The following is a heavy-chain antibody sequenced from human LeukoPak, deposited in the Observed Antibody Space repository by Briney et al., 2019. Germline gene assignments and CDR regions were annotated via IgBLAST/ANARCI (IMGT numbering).Heavy chain of an antibody. Sequence: GVSLRLSCAASGFTVSTNYMSWVRQAPGKGLEWVSVIYSGGNTYYADSVKGRFTISRDNSKNTLYPQMNSLRAEDTAVYYCARVFGSGAVAAYFDYWGQGTLVTVSS. CDR2: IYSGGNT. CDR1: GFTVSTNY. J-gene: IGHJ4*02. D-gene: IGHD6-19*01. CDR3: ARVFGSGAVAAYFDY. V-gene: IGHV3-53*01.